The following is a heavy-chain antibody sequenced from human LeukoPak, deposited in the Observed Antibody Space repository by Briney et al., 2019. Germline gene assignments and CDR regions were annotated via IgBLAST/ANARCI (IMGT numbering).Heavy chain of an antibody. CDR1: GFTFSSYG. V-gene: IGHV3-23*01. CDR2: ISGSGGST. Sequence: PGGSLRLSCAASGFTFSSYGMSWVRQAPGKELEWVSAISGSGGSTYYADSVKGRFTISRDNSKNTLYLQMNSLRAEDTAVYYGAKDAPVNIVVVPAANSWGQGTLVTVSS. J-gene: IGHJ4*02. D-gene: IGHD2-2*01. CDR3: AKDAPVNIVVVPAANS.